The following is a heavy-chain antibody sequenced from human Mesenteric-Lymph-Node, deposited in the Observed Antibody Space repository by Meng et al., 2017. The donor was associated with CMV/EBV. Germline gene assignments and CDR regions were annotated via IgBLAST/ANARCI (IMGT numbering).Heavy chain of an antibody. CDR2: IIPIFGTA. D-gene: IGHD6-6*01. J-gene: IGHJ6*02. CDR1: GGTFSSYA. V-gene: IGHV1-69*05. Sequence: SVKVSCKASGGTFSSYAISWVRQAPGQGLEWMGGIIPIFGTANYAQKFQGRVTITTDESTSTAYMELSSLRSEDTAVYYCVRALYSSSPYYYYYGMDVWGQGTTVTVSS. CDR3: VRALYSSSPYYYYYGMDV.